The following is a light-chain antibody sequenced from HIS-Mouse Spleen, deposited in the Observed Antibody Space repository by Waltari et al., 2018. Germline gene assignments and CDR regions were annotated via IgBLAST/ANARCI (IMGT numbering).Light chain of an antibody. CDR1: ALPKTY. CDR3: YSTDSSGNHRV. V-gene: IGLV3-10*01. Sequence: SYELTPPPSVSVSPGQTARITCSGAALPKTYASWYQQKSGQAPVLVLYADSKGPSGIPERFSGSSSGTMSSLSFSGVQVEDEADYYCYSTDSSGNHRVFGGGTKLTVL. CDR2: ADS. J-gene: IGLJ2*01.